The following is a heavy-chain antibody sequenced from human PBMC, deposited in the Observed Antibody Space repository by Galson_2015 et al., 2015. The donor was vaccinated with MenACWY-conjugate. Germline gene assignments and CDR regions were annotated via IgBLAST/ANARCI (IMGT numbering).Heavy chain of an antibody. CDR3: ARGANIYFYSMDV. D-gene: IGHD2/OR15-2a*01. Sequence: SLRLSCAASGFSFTTSGMNWVRQAPGKGLEWVSSITGTSTYIHYADSVRGRFTISRDNARNSVSLQMNSLRAEDTAAYYCARGANIYFYSMDVWGKGTTVTVSS. CDR2: ITGTSTYI. V-gene: IGHV3-21*01. J-gene: IGHJ6*03. CDR1: GFSFTTSG.